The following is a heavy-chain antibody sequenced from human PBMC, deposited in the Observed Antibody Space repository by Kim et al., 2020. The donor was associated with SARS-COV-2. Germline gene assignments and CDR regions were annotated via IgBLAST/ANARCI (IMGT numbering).Heavy chain of an antibody. J-gene: IGHJ4*02. CDR1: GYSFTSYW. Sequence: GESLKISCKGSGYSFTSYWIGWVRQMPGKGLEWMGIIYPRDSDTRYSPSFQDQVTISADKSISTAYLQWSSLKASDTAMYYCARPKSSSSWYVQEEWDYWGQGTLVTVSS. CDR3: ARPKSSSSWYVQEEWDY. V-gene: IGHV5-51*01. D-gene: IGHD6-13*01. CDR2: IYPRDSDT.